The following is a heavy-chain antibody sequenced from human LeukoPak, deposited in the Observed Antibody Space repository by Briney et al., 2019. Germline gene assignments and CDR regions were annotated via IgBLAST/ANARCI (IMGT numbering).Heavy chain of an antibody. CDR3: AKPYLSGGNAYYFDY. D-gene: IGHD4-23*01. Sequence: GGSLRLSCAASGFIFSSYAMSWVRQAPGKGLEWVSAISGSGGSTYYADSVKGRFTISRDNSKNTLYLQMNSLRAEDTAVYYCAKPYLSGGNAYYFDYWGQGTLVTVSS. V-gene: IGHV3-23*01. CDR1: GFIFSSYA. J-gene: IGHJ4*02. CDR2: ISGSGGST.